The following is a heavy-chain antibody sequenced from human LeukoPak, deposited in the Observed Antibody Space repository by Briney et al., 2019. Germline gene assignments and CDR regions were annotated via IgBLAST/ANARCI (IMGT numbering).Heavy chain of an antibody. V-gene: IGHV6-1*01. Sequence: SQTLSLTCAISGDSFSSNSAAWNWLRQSPSRGLEWLGRTYYKSKLYNDYAVSVKSLIIINPDTSKNQFSLQLNSVTPEDTAVYYCARNRPGSGNDYWGQGTLVTVSS. J-gene: IGHJ4*02. CDR3: ARNRPGSGNDY. CDR2: TYYKSKLYN. D-gene: IGHD6-19*01. CDR1: GDSFSSNSAA.